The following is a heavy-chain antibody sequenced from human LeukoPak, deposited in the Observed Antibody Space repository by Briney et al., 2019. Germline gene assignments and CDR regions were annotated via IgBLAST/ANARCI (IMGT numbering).Heavy chain of an antibody. CDR1: GFPFSSYW. V-gene: IGHV4-34*01. CDR2: INHSGST. J-gene: IGHJ4*02. Sequence: PGGSLRLSCVASGFPFSSYWMTWIRQPPGKGLEWIGEINHSGSTNYTPPLKSRVTILLDTSKNQFSLKLSSVTAADTAVYYCARVGRPLEGTTGLADYWGQGTLVTVSS. D-gene: IGHD4-11*01. CDR3: ARVGRPLEGTTGLADY.